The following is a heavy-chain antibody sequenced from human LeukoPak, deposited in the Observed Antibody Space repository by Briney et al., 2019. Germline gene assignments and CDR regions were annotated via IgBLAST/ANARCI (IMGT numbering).Heavy chain of an antibody. Sequence: PGGSLRLSCAASGFTFSSYGMHWVLQAPGKGLEWVAFIRYDGSNKYYADSVKGRFTISRDNSKNTLYLQMNSLRAEDTAVYYCAKDLVVPAAMVCHYWGQGTLVTVSS. V-gene: IGHV3-30*02. J-gene: IGHJ4*02. CDR1: GFTFSSYG. CDR3: AKDLVVPAAMVCHY. CDR2: IRYDGSNK. D-gene: IGHD2-2*01.